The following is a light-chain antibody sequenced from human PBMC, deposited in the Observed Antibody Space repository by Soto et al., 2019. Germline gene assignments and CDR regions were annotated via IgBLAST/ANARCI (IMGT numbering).Light chain of an antibody. J-gene: IGKJ4*01. Sequence: EIVLTQSPATLSLSPGERATLSCRASQSVSSYLAWYQQKPGQAPRLLIYDASNSATGIPARVSGSGSGADFTLTISSLEPEDFAVYYCQQRSNWPKLTFGGGTKVEIK. CDR2: DAS. CDR3: QQRSNWPKLT. CDR1: QSVSSY. V-gene: IGKV3-11*01.